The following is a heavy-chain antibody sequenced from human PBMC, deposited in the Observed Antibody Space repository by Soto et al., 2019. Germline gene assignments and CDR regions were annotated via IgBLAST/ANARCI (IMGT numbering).Heavy chain of an antibody. CDR1: GFTFISYA. Sequence: GSLRLSCAASGFTFISYAMSWVRQAPGKGLEWVSAISGSGGSTYYADSVKGRFTISRDNSKNTLYLQMNSLRAEDTAVYYCAKGGYDYVWGILRYWGQGTLVTVSS. V-gene: IGHV3-23*01. D-gene: IGHD3-16*01. CDR2: ISGSGGST. J-gene: IGHJ4*02. CDR3: AKGGYDYVWGILRY.